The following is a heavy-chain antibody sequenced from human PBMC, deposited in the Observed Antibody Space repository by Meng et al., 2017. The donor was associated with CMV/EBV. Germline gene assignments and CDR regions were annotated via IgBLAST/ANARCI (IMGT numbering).Heavy chain of an antibody. CDR3: ASLPVYGDYVRDY. CDR2: MNPNSGNT. J-gene: IGHJ4*02. Sequence: CKASGYTFTRYDINWVRQATGQGLEWMGWMNPNSGNTGYAQKFQGRVTMTRNTSISTAYMELSSLRSEDTAVYYCASLPVYGDYVRDYWGQGTLVTVSS. CDR1: GYTFTRYD. V-gene: IGHV1-8*01. D-gene: IGHD4-17*01.